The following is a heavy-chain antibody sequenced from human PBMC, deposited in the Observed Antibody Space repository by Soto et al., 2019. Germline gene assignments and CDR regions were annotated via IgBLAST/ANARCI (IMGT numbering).Heavy chain of an antibody. Sequence: LSLTCAVYGGSFSGYYWSWIRQPPGKGLEWIGEINHSGSTNYNPSLKSRVTISVDTSKNQFSLKLSSVTAADTAVYYCARGGGTDYYYGMDVWGQGTTVTVSS. V-gene: IGHV4-34*01. J-gene: IGHJ6*02. CDR3: ARGGGTDYYYGMDV. D-gene: IGHD3-16*01. CDR1: GGSFSGYY. CDR2: INHSGST.